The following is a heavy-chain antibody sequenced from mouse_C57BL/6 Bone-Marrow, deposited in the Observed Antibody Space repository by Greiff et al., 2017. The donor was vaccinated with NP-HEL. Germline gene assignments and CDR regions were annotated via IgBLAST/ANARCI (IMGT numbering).Heavy chain of an antibody. D-gene: IGHD4-1*01. J-gene: IGHJ3*01. CDR3: GRTSNWTGFAY. V-gene: IGHV7-3*01. Sequence: EVKLVESGGGLVQPGGSLSLSCAASGFTFTDYYMSWVRQPPGKALEWLGFIRNKANGYTTEYSASVKGRFTISRDNSTNSLYLQMNALRAEDSATYYCGRTSNWTGFAYWGQGTLVTVSA. CDR1: GFTFTDYY. CDR2: IRNKANGYTT.